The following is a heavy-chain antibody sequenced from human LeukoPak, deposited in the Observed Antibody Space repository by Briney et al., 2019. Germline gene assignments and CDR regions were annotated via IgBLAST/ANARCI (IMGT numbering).Heavy chain of an antibody. V-gene: IGHV4-34*01. CDR1: GGSISSYY. CDR2: INHSGST. J-gene: IGHJ4*02. Sequence: SETLSLTCTVSGGSISSYYWSWIRQPPGKGLEWIGEINHSGSTNYNPSLKSRVTISVDTSKNQFSLKLSSVTAADTAVYYCARSQESRYSYGYVWGQGTLVTVSS. D-gene: IGHD5-18*01. CDR3: ARSQESRYSYGYV.